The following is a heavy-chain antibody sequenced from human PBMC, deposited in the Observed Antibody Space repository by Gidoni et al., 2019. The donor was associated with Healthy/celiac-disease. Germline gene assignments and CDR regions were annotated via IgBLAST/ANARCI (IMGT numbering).Heavy chain of an antibody. Sequence: EVQLLESGGGLVQPGGSLRLSCAASGFTSSGYAMSGVRQAPGKGLDWVAAISGSGGSTYYADAVKGRFTISRDNSKNTLYLQMNSLRAEDTAVYYCAKDLTMVRGAFFDYWGQGTLVTVSS. CDR1: GFTSSGYA. CDR3: AKDLTMVRGAFFDY. J-gene: IGHJ4*02. V-gene: IGHV3-23*01. CDR2: ISGSGGST. D-gene: IGHD3-10*01.